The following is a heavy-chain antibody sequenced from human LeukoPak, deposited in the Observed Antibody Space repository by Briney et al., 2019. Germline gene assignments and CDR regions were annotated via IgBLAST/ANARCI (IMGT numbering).Heavy chain of an antibody. CDR1: GFTFSSYG. J-gene: IGHJ4*02. V-gene: IGHV3-30*03. CDR3: ARVAFVYYYDSSGTPLGY. Sequence: GGSLRLSCAASGFTFSSYGMHWVRQAPGKGLEWVAVISYDGSNKYYADSVKGRFTISRDNSKNTLYLQMNSLRAEDTAVYYCARVAFVYYYDSSGTPLGYWGQGTLVTVSS. D-gene: IGHD3-22*01. CDR2: ISYDGSNK.